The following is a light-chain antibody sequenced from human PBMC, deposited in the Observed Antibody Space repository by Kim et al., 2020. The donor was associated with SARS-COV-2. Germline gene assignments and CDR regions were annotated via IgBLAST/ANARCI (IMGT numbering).Light chain of an antibody. CDR1: QGINNY. CDR2: TAS. J-gene: IGKJ3*01. CDR3: QEFNSAPFT. Sequence: ASLGDRVTITCQASQGINNYLAWYQQKPGKVPKLLIYTASTLQSGVPSRFSGSGSGTDFTLTISSLQPEDVATYYCQEFNSAPFTFGPGTKVDIK. V-gene: IGKV1-27*01.